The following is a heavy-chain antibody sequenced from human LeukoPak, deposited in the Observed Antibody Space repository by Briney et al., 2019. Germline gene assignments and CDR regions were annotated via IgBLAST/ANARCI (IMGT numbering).Heavy chain of an antibody. CDR2: ISAYNGNT. Sequence: ASVKVSCKASGYTFTSYGTSWVRQAPGQGLEWMGWISAYNGNTNYAQKLQGRVTMTTDTSTSTAYMELRSLRSDDTAVYYCARVREDYGDFDYWGQGTLVTVSS. CDR1: GYTFTSYG. J-gene: IGHJ4*02. CDR3: ARVREDYGDFDY. D-gene: IGHD4-17*01. V-gene: IGHV1-18*01.